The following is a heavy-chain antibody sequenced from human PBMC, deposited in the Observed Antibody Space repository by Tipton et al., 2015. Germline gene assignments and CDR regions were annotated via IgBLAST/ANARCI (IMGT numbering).Heavy chain of an antibody. CDR1: RDSISKYY. D-gene: IGHD4-23*01. V-gene: IGHV4-59*01. Sequence: LRLSCSVSRDSISKYYWIWIRQPTGKELEWIGYIQYSGSTNYNPSLKSRVTISVDTSKTQFSLKRSSVTASDTAVYYCARARGRHGGLFDSWGQGILVTLSS. CDR2: IQYSGST. CDR3: ARARGRHGGLFDS. J-gene: IGHJ5*01.